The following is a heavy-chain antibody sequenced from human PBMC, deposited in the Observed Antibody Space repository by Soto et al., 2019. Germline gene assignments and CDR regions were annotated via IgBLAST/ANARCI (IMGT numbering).Heavy chain of an antibody. D-gene: IGHD3-22*01. V-gene: IGHV4-30-4*01. J-gene: IGHJ4*02. CDR2: IYYSGSS. CDR1: GGSISSSNW. Sequence: SETLSLTCAVSGGSISSSNWWSWIRQFPEKGLEWIGYIYYSGSSNYNPSLKSRVSISVDTSKNQFSLKLRSVTAADTAVYYCARATYYSDTGGSPPLDYWGQGTLVTVSS. CDR3: ARATYYSDTGGSPPLDY.